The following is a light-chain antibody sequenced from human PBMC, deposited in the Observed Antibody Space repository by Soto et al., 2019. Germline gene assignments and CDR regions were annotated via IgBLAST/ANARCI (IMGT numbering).Light chain of an antibody. CDR1: SSDVGGYNY. J-gene: IGLJ2*01. CDR3: SSYTSSSALEV. Sequence: QSVLTQPASVSGSPGQSITISCTGTSSDVGGYNYVSWYQQHPGKAPKLMIYEVSNRPWGVSNRFSGSMSGNMASLTIYGLQAEYGADYYCSSYTSSSALEVFGGGTELTVL. CDR2: EVS. V-gene: IGLV2-14*01.